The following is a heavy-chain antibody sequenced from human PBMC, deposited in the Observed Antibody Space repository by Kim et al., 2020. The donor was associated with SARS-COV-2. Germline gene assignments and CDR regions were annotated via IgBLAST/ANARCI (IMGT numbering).Heavy chain of an antibody. D-gene: IGHD5-12*01. CDR2: IYYSGST. CDR3: ARDLLRRADGYNSFPFEGYYYYYGMDV. CDR1: GGSISSYY. J-gene: IGHJ6*02. Sequence: SETLSLTCTVSGGSISSYYWSWIRQPPGKGLEWIGYIYYSGSTNYNPSLKSRVTISVDTSKNQFSLKLSSVTAADTAVYYCARDLLRRADGYNSFPFEGYYYYYGMDVWGQGTTVTVSS. V-gene: IGHV4-59*13.